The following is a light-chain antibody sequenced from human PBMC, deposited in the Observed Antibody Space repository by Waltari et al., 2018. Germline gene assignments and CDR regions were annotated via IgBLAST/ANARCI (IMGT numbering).Light chain of an antibody. CDR2: SAF. Sequence: DIQMTQSPSSLSASVGVRVTITCLANQGINNGVAWFQQKPRRAPRSLIYSAFILQSGVPSRFSGSRSETDFTLTNSSLQPEDFATYYCQQYKSYTNTFGQGTRLE. J-gene: IGKJ5*01. CDR3: QQYKSYTNT. CDR1: QGINNG. V-gene: IGKV1-16*01.